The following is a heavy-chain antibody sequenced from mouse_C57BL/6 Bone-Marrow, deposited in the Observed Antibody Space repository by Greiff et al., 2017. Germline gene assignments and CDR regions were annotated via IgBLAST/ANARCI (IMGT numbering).Heavy chain of an antibody. J-gene: IGHJ2*01. D-gene: IGHD3-3*01. CDR2: IDPSDSET. CDR3: DRVRATRDFEF. Sequence: QVQLQQPGAELVRPGASVKLSCKASGYTFTSYWMHWVKQRPIQGLEWIGNIDPSDSETHYNQKFKDKATLTVDKSSSTAYMQLSSLTSEDSAVYDCDRVRATRDFEFWGQGTTLTVSS. V-gene: IGHV1-52*01. CDR1: GYTFTSYW.